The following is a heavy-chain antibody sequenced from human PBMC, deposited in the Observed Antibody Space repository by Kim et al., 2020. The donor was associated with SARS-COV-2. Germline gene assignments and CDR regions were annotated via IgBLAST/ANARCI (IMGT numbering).Heavy chain of an antibody. Sequence: SETLSLTCAVYGGSFSGYYWSWIRQPPGKGLEWIGEINHSGSTNYNPSLKSRVTISVDTSKNQFSLKLSSVTAADTAVYYCVRKVGRLLWFGELLGDYYFDYWGQGTLVTVSS. CDR1: GGSFSGYY. V-gene: IGHV4-34*01. D-gene: IGHD3-10*01. CDR3: VRKVGRLLWFGELLGDYYFDY. CDR2: INHSGST. J-gene: IGHJ4*02.